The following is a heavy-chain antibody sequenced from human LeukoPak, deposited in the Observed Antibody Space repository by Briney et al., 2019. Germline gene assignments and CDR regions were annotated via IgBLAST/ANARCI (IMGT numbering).Heavy chain of an antibody. CDR3: AKVGPYCGGDCYSTPLYFDY. CDR2: ISWNSGSI. Sequence: QAGGSLRLSCAASGFTFDDYAMHWVRQAPGKGLEWVSGISWNSGSIGYADSVKGRFTISRDNAKNSLYLQMNSLRAEDTALYYCAKVGPYCGGDCYSTPLYFDYWGQGTLVTVSS. CDR1: GFTFDDYA. V-gene: IGHV3-9*01. J-gene: IGHJ4*02. D-gene: IGHD2-21*02.